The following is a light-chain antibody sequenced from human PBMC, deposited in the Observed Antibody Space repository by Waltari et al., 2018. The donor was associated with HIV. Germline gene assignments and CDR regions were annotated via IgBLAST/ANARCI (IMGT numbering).Light chain of an antibody. CDR3: AAWDDSLNGQGV. CDR1: RSNIGSNT. J-gene: IGLJ2*01. Sequence: QSVLTQPPSASGTPGQRVTISCSGSRSNIGSNTVNWSQPLPGTAPKLLIYHNNQRPSGVPDRFSGSKSGTSASRAISGLQSEDEADYYCAAWDDSLNGQGVFGGGTKLTVL. CDR2: HNN. V-gene: IGLV1-44*01.